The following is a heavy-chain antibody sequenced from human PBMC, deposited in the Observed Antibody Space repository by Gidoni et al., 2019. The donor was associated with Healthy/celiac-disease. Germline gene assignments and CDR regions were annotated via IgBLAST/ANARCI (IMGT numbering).Heavy chain of an antibody. CDR3: ARGAAYGMDV. J-gene: IGHJ6*02. CDR2: ISSSSSYI. CDR1: GFTFSSYS. V-gene: IGHV3-21*01. Sequence: EVQLVESGGGLVKPGGSLRLSCAASGFTFSSYSMHWVRQAHGKGLQWVASISSSSSYIYYADSVKGRFTISRDNAKNSLYLQMNSLRAEDTAVYYCARGAAYGMDVWGQGTTVTVSS.